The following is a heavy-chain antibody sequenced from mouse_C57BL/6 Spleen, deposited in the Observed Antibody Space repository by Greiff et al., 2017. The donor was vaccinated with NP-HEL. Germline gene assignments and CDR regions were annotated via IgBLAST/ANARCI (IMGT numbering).Heavy chain of an antibody. D-gene: IGHD3-2*01. V-gene: IGHV1-80*01. J-gene: IGHJ1*03. Sequence: QVQLQQSGAELVKPGASVKISCKASGYAFSSYWMNWVKQRPGKGLEWIGQIYPGDGDTNYNGKFKGKATLTADKSSSTAYMQLSSLTSEDSAVYFCARRLDRGYWYFDVWGTGTTVTVSS. CDR3: ARRLDRGYWYFDV. CDR1: GYAFSSYW. CDR2: IYPGDGDT.